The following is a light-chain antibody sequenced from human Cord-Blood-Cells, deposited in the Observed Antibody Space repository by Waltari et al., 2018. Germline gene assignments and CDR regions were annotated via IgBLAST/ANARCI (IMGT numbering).Light chain of an antibody. J-gene: IGKJ3*01. Sequence: DIVLTQSPATLSLSPGERATLSCRASQSVSSYLAWYQQKPGQAPRLLIYDASNRATGIPARFSGSGSWTDFTLTIISLEPEDFAVYYCQQRSNWPPFTFGPGTKVDIK. V-gene: IGKV3-11*01. CDR3: QQRSNWPPFT. CDR1: QSVSSY. CDR2: DAS.